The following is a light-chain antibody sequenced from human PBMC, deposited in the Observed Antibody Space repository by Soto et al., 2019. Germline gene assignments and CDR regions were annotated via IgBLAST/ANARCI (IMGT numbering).Light chain of an antibody. Sequence: DIQMTQSPSSLSASVGDRVTITCRASQSISSYLSWYQHKPGKAPKLLIYAASSLQSWVPSRFSGSVSETEFTLTISRLEPEDFSAYYCHQSCSIPWTIEKETKVEIK. CDR2: AAS. CDR3: HQSCSIPWT. J-gene: IGKJ1*01. V-gene: IGKV1-39*01. CDR1: QSISSY.